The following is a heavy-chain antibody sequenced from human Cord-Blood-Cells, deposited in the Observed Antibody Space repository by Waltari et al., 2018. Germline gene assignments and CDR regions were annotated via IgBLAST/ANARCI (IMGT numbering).Heavy chain of an antibody. D-gene: IGHD2-8*01. V-gene: IGHV4-31*03. CDR2: IYYSGST. CDR3: ARDVGYCTNGVCYDAFDI. Sequence: QVQLQESGPGLVKPSQTLSLTCTVSGGSISSGGYYWSWIRQHPGKGLEWFGYIYYSGSTYYNPSLKSRVNRSVDASKNQCSLKLSSVTAADTAVYYCARDVGYCTNGVCYDAFDIWGQGTMVTVSS. CDR1: GGSISSGGYY. J-gene: IGHJ3*02.